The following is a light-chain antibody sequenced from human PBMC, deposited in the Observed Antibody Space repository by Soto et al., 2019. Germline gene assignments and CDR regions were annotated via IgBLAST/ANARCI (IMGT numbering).Light chain of an antibody. CDR2: TAS. Sequence: DIQMTQSPSTLSAFVGDSVTITCRASQSISTWLAWYQQTPGKAPKLLIYTASSLESGVPSRFSGSRSGTEFTLTVSSLQPDDFATYYCQQYHSYPFTFGGGTKVQIK. CDR3: QQYHSYPFT. J-gene: IGKJ4*01. V-gene: IGKV1-5*03. CDR1: QSISTW.